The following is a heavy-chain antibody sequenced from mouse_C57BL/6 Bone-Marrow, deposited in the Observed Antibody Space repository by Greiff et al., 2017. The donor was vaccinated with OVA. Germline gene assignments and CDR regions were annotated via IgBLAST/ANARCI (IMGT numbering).Heavy chain of an antibody. J-gene: IGHJ2*01. Sequence: VQLQQSGAELVRPGASVKLSCTASGFNIKDYYMHWVKQRPEQGLEWIGRIDPEDGDTEYAPKFQGKATMTADTSSNTAYLQLSSLTSEDTAVNYCTSGNYGSSYDYWGQGTTLTVSS. CDR1: GFNIKDYY. D-gene: IGHD1-1*01. V-gene: IGHV14-1*01. CDR3: TSGNYGSSYDY. CDR2: IDPEDGDT.